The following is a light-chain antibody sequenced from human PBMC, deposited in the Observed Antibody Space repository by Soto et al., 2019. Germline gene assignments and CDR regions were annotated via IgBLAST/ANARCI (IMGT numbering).Light chain of an antibody. V-gene: IGLV1-40*01. J-gene: IGLJ1*01. CDR2: GNS. Sequence: QSVLTQPPSVSGAPGQRVTISCTGSSSNIGAGYDVHWYQQLPGTAPKLLISGNSNRPSGVPDRFSGSKSGTSASLAITGLQAEDEAYYYYQANNSSHSRSVFGTGTNSTV. CDR3: QANNSSHSRSV. CDR1: SSNIGAGYD.